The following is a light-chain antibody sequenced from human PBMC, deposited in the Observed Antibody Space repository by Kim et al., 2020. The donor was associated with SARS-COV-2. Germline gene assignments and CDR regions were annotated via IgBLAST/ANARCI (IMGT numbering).Light chain of an antibody. Sequence: DIQMTQSPSSLSASIGDTVTITCRAGQTIGDYLNWYQQKPGRAPNLLIYAASTLQSGVPSRFSGSDSGTDFTLTISNLQPEDVATYFCQQSYSAPYTFGPGTKLDI. CDR2: AAS. CDR1: QTIGDY. CDR3: QQSYSAPYT. V-gene: IGKV1-39*01. J-gene: IGKJ2*01.